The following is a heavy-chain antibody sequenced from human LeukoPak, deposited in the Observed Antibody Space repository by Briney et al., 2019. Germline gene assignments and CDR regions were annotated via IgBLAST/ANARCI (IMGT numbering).Heavy chain of an antibody. V-gene: IGHV4-59*11. CDR1: GGSISSHY. CDR3: AYSGYGGGYYYYMDV. J-gene: IGHJ6*03. D-gene: IGHD5-12*01. Sequence: SETLSLTCTVSGGSISSHYWSWIRQPPGKGLEWIGYIYYSGSTNYNPSLRSRVTISVDTSKNQFSLKLSSVTAADTAVYYCAYSGYGGGYYYYMDVWGKGTTVTVSS. CDR2: IYYSGST.